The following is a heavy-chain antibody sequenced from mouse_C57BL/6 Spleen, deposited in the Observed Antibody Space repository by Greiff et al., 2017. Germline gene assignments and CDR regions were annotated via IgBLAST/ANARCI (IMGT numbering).Heavy chain of an antibody. CDR1: GFSLTSYA. V-gene: IGHV2-9-1*01. CDR3: ARDHDYYGSSYFDY. Sequence: VQLVESGPGLVAPSPSLSITCTVSGFSLTSYAISWVRQPPGKGLEWLGVIWTGGGTNYNSALKSRLSISKDNSKSQVFLKMNSLQTDDTARYYCARDHDYYGSSYFDYWGQGTTLTVSS. CDR2: IWTGGGT. J-gene: IGHJ2*01. D-gene: IGHD1-1*01.